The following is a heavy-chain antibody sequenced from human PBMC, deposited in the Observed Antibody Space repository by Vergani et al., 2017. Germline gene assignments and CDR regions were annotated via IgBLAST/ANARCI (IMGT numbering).Heavy chain of an antibody. CDR2: IQFDGSYQ. D-gene: IGHD3-16*01. CDR3: AKHFRGWGIDY. CDR1: GFTLRNYD. J-gene: IGHJ4*02. V-gene: IGHV3-30*02. Sequence: QVQLVESGGGVVQRGGSLRLSCATSGFTLRNYDMQWIRQVPGKGLEFVAFIQFDGSYQYYADSVKGRLTRSRDFSKNTLYLQMKSLSTDDKATYYCAKHFRGWGIDYWGQGTQVIVSS.